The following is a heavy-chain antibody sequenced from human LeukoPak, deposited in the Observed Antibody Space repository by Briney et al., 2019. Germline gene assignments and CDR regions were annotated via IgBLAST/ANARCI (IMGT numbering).Heavy chain of an antibody. J-gene: IGHJ4*02. V-gene: IGHV3-11*01. CDR3: AGTEDGYSQYYFDY. CDR1: GFTFSDYY. D-gene: IGHD3-22*01. CDR2: ISSSGSTI. Sequence: GGSLRLSCAASGFTFSDYYMSWIRQAPGKGLEWVSYISSSGSTIYYADSVKGRFTISRDNAKNSLYLQMNSLRAEDTAVYYCAGTEDGYSQYYFDYWGQGTLVTVSS.